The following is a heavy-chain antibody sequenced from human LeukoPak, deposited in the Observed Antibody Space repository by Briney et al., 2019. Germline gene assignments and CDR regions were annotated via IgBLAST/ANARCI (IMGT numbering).Heavy chain of an antibody. J-gene: IGHJ4*02. D-gene: IGHD1-26*01. CDR1: GFTFSNYW. V-gene: IGHV3-74*01. CDR3: ARGGTSGSLIY. Sequence: GSLRLSCAASGFTFSNYWMHWVRQDPLKGLVWVSRINSDGGSTGYADSVKGRFTISRDNAKSTLYLQMNSLRAEDTALYYCARGGTSGSLIYWGQGTLVTVSS. CDR2: INSDGGST.